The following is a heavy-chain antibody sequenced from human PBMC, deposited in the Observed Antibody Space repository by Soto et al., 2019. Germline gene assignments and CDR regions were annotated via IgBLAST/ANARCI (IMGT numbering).Heavy chain of an antibody. V-gene: IGHV3-23*01. CDR3: AKAGPSSGYYYASDY. Sequence: GGSLRLSCAASGFTFNKHAMNWVRQAPGKGLEWVSSIRGRGDGTYYADSVKGRFTISRDNSKNTLYLQMNSLRAEDTAIYYCAKAGPSSGYYYASDYWGQGTLVTVSS. CDR2: IRGRGDGT. J-gene: IGHJ4*02. CDR1: GFTFNKHA. D-gene: IGHD3-22*01.